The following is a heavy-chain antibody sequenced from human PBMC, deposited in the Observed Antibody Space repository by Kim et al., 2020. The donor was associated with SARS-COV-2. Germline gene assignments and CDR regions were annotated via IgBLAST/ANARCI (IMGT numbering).Heavy chain of an antibody. J-gene: IGHJ4*02. D-gene: IGHD2-15*01. Sequence: SQKFQGRVTITRDTAASTAYMELSSLRSEDTAVYYCAAPGSSGAMGVLDYWGQGTLVTVSS. V-gene: IGHV1-3*01. CDR3: AAPGSSGAMGVLDY.